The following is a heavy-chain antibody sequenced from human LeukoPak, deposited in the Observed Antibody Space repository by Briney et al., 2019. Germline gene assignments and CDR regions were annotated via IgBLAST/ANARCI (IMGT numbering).Heavy chain of an antibody. V-gene: IGHV3-23*01. CDR2: ISGSGGST. J-gene: IGHJ4*02. CDR3: AKSNYDILTGYYREGY. Sequence: GGSPRLSCAASGFTFSSYAMSWVRQAPGKGLEWVSAISGSGGSTYYADSVKGRFTISRDNSKNTLYLQMNSLRAEDTALYYCAKSNYDILTGYYREGYWGQGTLVTVSS. D-gene: IGHD3-9*01. CDR1: GFTFSSYA.